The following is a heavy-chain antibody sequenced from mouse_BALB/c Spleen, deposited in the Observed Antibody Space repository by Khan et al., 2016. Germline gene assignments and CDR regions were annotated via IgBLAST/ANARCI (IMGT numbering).Heavy chain of an antibody. CDR2: ISYSGST. J-gene: IGHJ2*01. D-gene: IGHD2-1*01. CDR3: ACIYDGNYYCDY. V-gene: IGHV3-2*02. CDR1: GYSITSDYA. Sequence: VQLKQSGPGLVKPSQSLSLTCTVTGYSITSDYAWNWIRQFPGNKLEWMGYISYSGSTSYNPSLKSRISITRDTSKNQFFLQLNSVTTEDTATXYCACIYDGNYYCDYWGQGTTLTVST.